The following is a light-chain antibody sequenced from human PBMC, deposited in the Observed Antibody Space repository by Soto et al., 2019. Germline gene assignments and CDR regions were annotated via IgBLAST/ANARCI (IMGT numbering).Light chain of an antibody. CDR1: QSISYN. Sequence: EILLTQSSATLSLSPGERATLSCTASQSISYNLAWYQQKPGQAPRLLIYDASNRATGVPARFSGSGSGTDFTLSISSLEPEDFAVYYCQQRGDWPLYTFGQGSRLEIK. CDR3: QQRGDWPLYT. CDR2: DAS. V-gene: IGKV3-11*01. J-gene: IGKJ2*01.